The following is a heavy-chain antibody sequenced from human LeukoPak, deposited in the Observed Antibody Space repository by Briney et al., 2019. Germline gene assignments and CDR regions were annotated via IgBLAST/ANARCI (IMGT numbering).Heavy chain of an antibody. CDR1: EFTFSTHG. V-gene: IGHV3-30*02. CDR2: IRSDGSSK. D-gene: IGHD4-17*01. Sequence: QPGWSLRLSCEASEFTFSTHGMHWVRQAPGKGLEWVALIRSDGSSKNYADSVKGRFTISRDTSKNTVHLQMNNLRAEDTAVYYCAKWSGDYPSYYLDYWGQGTLVTVSS. J-gene: IGHJ4*02. CDR3: AKWSGDYPSYYLDY.